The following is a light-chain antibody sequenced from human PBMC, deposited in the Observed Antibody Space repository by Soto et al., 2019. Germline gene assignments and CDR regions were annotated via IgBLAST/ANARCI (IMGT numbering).Light chain of an antibody. CDR1: QSVSSSY. CDR2: GAS. CDR3: QQYGSSWT. Sequence: EIVMTQSPATLSVSPGERATLSCRASQSVSSSYLAWYQQKPGQAPRLLIYGASSRATGIPDRFSGSASGTDFTLTISRLEPEDFAVYYCQQYGSSWTFGQGTKVDIK. V-gene: IGKV3-20*01. J-gene: IGKJ1*01.